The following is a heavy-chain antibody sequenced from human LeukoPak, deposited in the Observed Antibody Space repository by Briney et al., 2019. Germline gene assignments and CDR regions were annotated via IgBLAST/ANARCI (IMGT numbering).Heavy chain of an antibody. D-gene: IGHD4-23*01. V-gene: IGHV3-30*19. J-gene: IGHJ4*02. Sequence: PGGSLRLSCAASGFTFSSYGMHWVRQAPGKGLEWVAVISYDGSNKYYADSVKGRFTISRDNSKNTLYLQMNSLRAEDTAVYYCARGRAVVTIGPFDYWGQGTLVTVSS. CDR1: GFTFSSYG. CDR2: ISYDGSNK. CDR3: ARGRAVVTIGPFDY.